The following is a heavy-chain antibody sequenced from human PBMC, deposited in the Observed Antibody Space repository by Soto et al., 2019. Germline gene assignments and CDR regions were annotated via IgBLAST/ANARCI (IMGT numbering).Heavy chain of an antibody. CDR2: IYYSGST. J-gene: IGHJ4*02. CDR3: AREGGSNGAAAGTPFDY. D-gene: IGHD6-13*01. Sequence: QVQLQESGPGLVKPSQTLSLTCTVSGGSISSGGYYWSWIRQHPGKGLEWIGYIYYSGSTYYNPSLKSRVTISVDTSKNQFSLKLSSVTAADTAVYYCAREGGSNGAAAGTPFDYWGQGTLVTVSS. CDR1: GGSISSGGYY. V-gene: IGHV4-31*03.